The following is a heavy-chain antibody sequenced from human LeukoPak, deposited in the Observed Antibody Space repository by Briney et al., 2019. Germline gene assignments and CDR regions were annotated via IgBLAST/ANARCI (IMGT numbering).Heavy chain of an antibody. CDR1: GASISSYS. Sequence: SGTLSLTCAVSGASISSYSRSWVRQPPGKRLEWIGFVYNKCNTNANPSLKSRVTISADTSKMQFSLKRTSVTAADTAVYYCVRGNYDNRGYSNAFDSWGQTQLSASLQ. V-gene: IGHV4-59*01. J-gene: IGHJ3*02. D-gene: IGHD3-22*01. CDR2: VYNKCNT. CDR3: VRGNYDNRGYSNAFDS.